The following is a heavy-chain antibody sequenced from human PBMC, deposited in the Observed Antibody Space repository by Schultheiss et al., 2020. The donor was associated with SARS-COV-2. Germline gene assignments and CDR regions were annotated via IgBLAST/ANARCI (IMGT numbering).Heavy chain of an antibody. CDR3: AKWSSSSFYYYGMDV. J-gene: IGHJ6*02. CDR2: INSDGSST. D-gene: IGHD6-13*01. Sequence: GGSLRLSCAASGFTFSSYWMHWVRQAPGKGLVWVSRINSDGSSTSYADSVKGRFTISRDNSKNTLYLQMNSLRAEDTAVYYCAKWSSSSFYYYGMDVWGQGTTVTVSS. V-gene: IGHV3-74*01. CDR1: GFTFSSYW.